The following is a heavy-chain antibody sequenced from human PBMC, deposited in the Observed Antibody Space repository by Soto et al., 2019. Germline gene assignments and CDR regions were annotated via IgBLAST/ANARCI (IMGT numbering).Heavy chain of an antibody. J-gene: IGHJ4*02. CDR1: GFTFSSYA. CDR3: AKGRSYMDIVTVPAARCSPDY. CDR2: ISCSGGST. Sequence: EVQLLESGGGLVQPGGSLRLSCAASGFTFSSYAMSWVRQAPGKGLEWFSAISCSGGSTFYADSMKGRFPISRDNSKNTRYLQMNNLRSEDTAVYYCAKGRSYMDIVTVPAARCSPDYWGQGTLVTVSS. D-gene: IGHD2-2*03. V-gene: IGHV3-23*01.